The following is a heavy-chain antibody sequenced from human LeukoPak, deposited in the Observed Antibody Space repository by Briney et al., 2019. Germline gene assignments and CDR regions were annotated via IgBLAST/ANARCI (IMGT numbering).Heavy chain of an antibody. CDR1: GGSISSSSYY. D-gene: IGHD5-12*01. CDR3: ARDDKSGYDSDDAFDI. V-gene: IGHV4-39*07. J-gene: IGHJ3*02. CDR2: IYYSGST. Sequence: PSETLSLTCTVSGGSISSSSYYWGWLRQPPGKGLEWIGSIYYSGSTYYNPSLKSRVTISVDTSKNQFSLKLSSVTAADTAVYYCARDDKSGYDSDDAFDIWGQGTMVTVSS.